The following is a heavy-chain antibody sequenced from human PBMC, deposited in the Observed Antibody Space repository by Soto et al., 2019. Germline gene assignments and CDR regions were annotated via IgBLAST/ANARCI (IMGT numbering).Heavy chain of an antibody. V-gene: IGHV3-11*01. J-gene: IGHJ3*02. CDR3: ARDADSSGWYLDAFDI. CDR1: GFTFSDYY. D-gene: IGHD6-19*01. Sequence: QVQLVEYGGGLVKPGGSLRLSCAASGFTFSDYYMSWIRQAPGKGLEWVSYISSSGSTIYYADSVKGRFTISRDNAKNSLYLQMNSLRAADTAVYYCARDADSSGWYLDAFDIWGHVPMVTVSS. CDR2: ISSSGSTI.